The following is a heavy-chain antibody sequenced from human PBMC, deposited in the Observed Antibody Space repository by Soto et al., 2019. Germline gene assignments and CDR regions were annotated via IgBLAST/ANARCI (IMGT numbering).Heavy chain of an antibody. CDR2: IYPDDSDL. CDR3: ARSFYCTGRTRYFDN. CDR1: VYSFTSYC. Sequence: GESLKISCKGSVYSFTSYCIYWMRQMPVKGLECLGIIYPDDSDLRYSPSFHGHVTISADRSSSTGFLQWSSLKASDTAIYYCARSFYCTGRTRYFDNWGRGT. J-gene: IGHJ4*02. D-gene: IGHD2-8*02. V-gene: IGHV5-51*01.